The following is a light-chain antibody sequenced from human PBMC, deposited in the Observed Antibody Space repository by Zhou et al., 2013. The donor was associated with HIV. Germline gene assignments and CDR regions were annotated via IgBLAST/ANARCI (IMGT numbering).Light chain of an antibody. Sequence: DIRMTQSPSSLSASVGDRVTITCQASQDITNYLNWYQQKPGKAPKVLIYEGSNLETGVPSRFSGSGSGTDFTFTISSLQPEDIAVYYCQQHDTLPLTFGPGTKVDIK. CDR2: EGS. CDR1: QDITNY. J-gene: IGKJ3*01. V-gene: IGKV1-33*01. CDR3: QQHDTLPLT.